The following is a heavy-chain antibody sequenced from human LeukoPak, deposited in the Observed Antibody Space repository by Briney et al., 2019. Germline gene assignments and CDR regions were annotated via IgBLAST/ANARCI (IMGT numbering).Heavy chain of an antibody. J-gene: IGHJ4*02. CDR2: INHSGST. V-gene: IGHV4-34*01. CDR3: ARGTTWYSSGRNFISPARYYFDN. D-gene: IGHD6-19*01. CDR1: GGSFSGYY. Sequence: NSSETLSLPCAVYGGSFSGYYWSWIRQPPGKGLEGVGEINHSGSTNYNPAVKSPATISVDTYKNQFSLKLSSVTAADSAVYYCARGTTWYSSGRNFISPARYYFDNWGQGTLVTVSS.